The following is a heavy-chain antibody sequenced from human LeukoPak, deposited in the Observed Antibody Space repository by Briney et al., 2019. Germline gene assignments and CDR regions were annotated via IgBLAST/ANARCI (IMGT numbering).Heavy chain of an antibody. J-gene: IGHJ4*02. V-gene: IGHV4-4*02. CDR2: IYHSGSP. CDR3: ARVNINNWHSCDY. D-gene: IGHD1-1*01. Sequence: SGTLSLTCAVSGGSISSNNWWGWVRQPPGKGLEWIGEIYHSGSPNYNPSHKSRVTISVDKSRNHFSLNLSSVTAADTAVYYCARVNINNWHSCDYWGQGTLVTVSS. CDR1: GGSISSNNW.